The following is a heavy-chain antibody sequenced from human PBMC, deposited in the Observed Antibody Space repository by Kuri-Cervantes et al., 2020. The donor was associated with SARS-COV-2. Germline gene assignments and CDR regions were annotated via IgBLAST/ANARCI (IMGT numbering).Heavy chain of an antibody. V-gene: IGHV4-39*01. CDR3: ARLDGYIIFDY. J-gene: IGHJ4*02. D-gene: IGHD5-24*01. CDR1: GGSISSGSYY. Sequence: SETLSLTCTVSGGSISSGSYYWGWIRQPPGKGLEWIGSIYYSGSTYYNPSLKSRVTISVDTSKNQFSLKLSSVTAADTAVYYCARLDGYIIFDYWGQGTLVTVSS. CDR2: IYYSGST.